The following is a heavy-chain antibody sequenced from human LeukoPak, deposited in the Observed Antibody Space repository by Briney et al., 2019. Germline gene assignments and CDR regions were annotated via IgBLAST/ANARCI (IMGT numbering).Heavy chain of an antibody. V-gene: IGHV3-15*01. Sequence: GASLRLSCAGSGFSLSNAWMSWVRQAPGKGLEWVARIKSKTDGGTTDYAAPVKGRFTISRDDSKNTLYLQMDSLKTEDTAVYYCTRGVAILNYFDYWGQGTLVTVFS. CDR1: GFSLSNAW. J-gene: IGHJ4*02. CDR2: IKSKTDGGTT. CDR3: TRGVAILNYFDY.